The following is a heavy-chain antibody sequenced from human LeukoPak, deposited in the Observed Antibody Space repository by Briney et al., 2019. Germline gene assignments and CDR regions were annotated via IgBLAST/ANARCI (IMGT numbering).Heavy chain of an antibody. CDR1: GFTFSDYY. V-gene: IGHV3-11*01. Sequence: PGGSLRLSCAASGFTFSDYYMNWIRQAPGKGLEWISHISGSGNTIYQADSVKGRFTISRDNAKNSLFLQMNSLRADDTAVYYCARDLEQQMVLGRFDPWGQGTLVIVSS. CDR3: ARDLEQQMVLGRFDP. D-gene: IGHD6-13*01. J-gene: IGHJ5*02. CDR2: ISGSGNTI.